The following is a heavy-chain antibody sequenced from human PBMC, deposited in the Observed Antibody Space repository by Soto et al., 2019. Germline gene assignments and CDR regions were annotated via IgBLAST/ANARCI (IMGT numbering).Heavy chain of an antibody. D-gene: IGHD4-17*01. J-gene: IGHJ6*02. CDR3: ARAPRYGDYGMDV. CDR1: GFTFSSYG. Sequence: QVQLVESGGGVVQPGRSLRLSCAACGFTFSSYGMHWVRQAPGKGLEWVAVIWYDGSNKYYADSVKGRFTISRDNSKNTLYLQMNSLRAEDTAVYYCARAPRYGDYGMDVWGQGTTVTVSS. CDR2: IWYDGSNK. V-gene: IGHV3-33*01.